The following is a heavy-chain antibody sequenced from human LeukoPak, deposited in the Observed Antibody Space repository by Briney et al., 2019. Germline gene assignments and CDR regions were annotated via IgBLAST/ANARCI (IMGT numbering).Heavy chain of an antibody. V-gene: IGHV4-59*01. Sequence: SETLSLTCTVSGGSISSYYWSWIRQPPGKGLEWIGYIYYSGSTNYNPSLKSRVTISVDTSKNQFSLKLSSVTAADTAVYYCARGGDVDTAMVNFDYRGQGTLVTVSS. D-gene: IGHD5-18*01. CDR2: IYYSGST. J-gene: IGHJ4*02. CDR3: ARGGDVDTAMVNFDY. CDR1: GGSISSYY.